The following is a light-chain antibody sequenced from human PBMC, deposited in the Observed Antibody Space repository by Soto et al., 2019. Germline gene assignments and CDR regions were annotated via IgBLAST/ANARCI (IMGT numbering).Light chain of an antibody. CDR1: QSVRSN. Sequence: EIMMTQSPATLSVSPGERATLSCRASQSVRSNLAWYQQKPGQAPRLLIYGVSTRATGIPARFSGSASGTEFTLTISSLQSEDFAVYCCQQYNNWPPTFGQGTKVQ. CDR3: QQYNNWPPT. V-gene: IGKV3-15*01. CDR2: GVS. J-gene: IGKJ1*01.